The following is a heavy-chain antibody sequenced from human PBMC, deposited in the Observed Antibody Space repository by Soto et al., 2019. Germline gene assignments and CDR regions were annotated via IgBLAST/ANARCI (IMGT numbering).Heavy chain of an antibody. CDR3: GRGRSGDLIVFY. CDR2: ISPKSGGT. V-gene: IGHV1-2*02. CDR1: GYTFTGYY. D-gene: IGHD1-26*01. J-gene: IGHJ1*01. Sequence: QVQLVQSGAEVKESGASVKVSCKASGYTFTGYYIHWVLQAHVQGLEWVGEISPKSGGTRYAQKFQGRVTVTKDTYISTVYMELTNLIPDDTAVYYCGRGRSGDLIVFYWGQGNLVTVLS.